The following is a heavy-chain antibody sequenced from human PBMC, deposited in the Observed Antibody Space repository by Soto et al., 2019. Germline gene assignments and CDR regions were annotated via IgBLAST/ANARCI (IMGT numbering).Heavy chain of an antibody. Sequence: GGSLRLSCAASGLSFTSFWMSWVRQAPGKGLEWVADIKYDGSEKYYVDSVKGRFTISRDNAKNSLFLQMNSLRAEDSAVYYCARDPNGYKDYWGQGTLVTVSS. D-gene: IGHD1-20*01. V-gene: IGHV3-7*01. CDR3: ARDPNGYKDY. CDR1: GLSFTSFW. J-gene: IGHJ4*02. CDR2: IKYDGSEK.